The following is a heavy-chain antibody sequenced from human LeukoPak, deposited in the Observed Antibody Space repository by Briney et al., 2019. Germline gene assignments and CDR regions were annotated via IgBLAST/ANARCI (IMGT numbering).Heavy chain of an antibody. Sequence: GGSLRLSCAASGFTFSSYAMHWVRQAPGKGLEWVAVIWYDGSNKYYADSVKGRFTISRDNSKNTLYLQMNSLRAEDTAVYYCARESYGDYVPYYGMDVWGQGTTVTVSS. CDR3: ARESYGDYVPYYGMDV. J-gene: IGHJ6*02. CDR1: GFTFSSYA. V-gene: IGHV3-33*01. D-gene: IGHD4-17*01. CDR2: IWYDGSNK.